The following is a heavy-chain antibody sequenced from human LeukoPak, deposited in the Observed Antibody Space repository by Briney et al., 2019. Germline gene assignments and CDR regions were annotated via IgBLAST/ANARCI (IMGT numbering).Heavy chain of an antibody. J-gene: IGHJ4*02. D-gene: IGHD6-6*01. Sequence: SVKVSCKASGYTFTDYYMHWVRQAPGQGLEWMGWISPNSGGTNFAQKFQGRVAMTRDTSISTAYMELGSLRSDDTAVYYCARARWQLVPYFDSWGQGTLVTVSS. V-gene: IGHV1-2*02. CDR1: GYTFTDYY. CDR2: ISPNSGGT. CDR3: ARARWQLVPYFDS.